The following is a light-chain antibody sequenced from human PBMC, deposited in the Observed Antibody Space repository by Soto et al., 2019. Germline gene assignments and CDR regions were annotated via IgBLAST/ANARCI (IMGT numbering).Light chain of an antibody. J-gene: IGKJ2*01. CDR1: QSVSSN. CDR3: QQYNNWPYT. V-gene: IGKV3-15*01. Sequence: EIVMTQSPATLSVSPGERAALSCRASQSVSSNFAWYQQKPGQAPRLLIYGASTRATGIPARFSGSGSGTEFTLTISSLQSEDFAVYYCQQYNNWPYTFGQGTKLEI. CDR2: GAS.